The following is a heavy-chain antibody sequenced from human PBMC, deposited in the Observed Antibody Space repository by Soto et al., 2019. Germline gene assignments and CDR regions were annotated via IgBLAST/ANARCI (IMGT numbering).Heavy chain of an antibody. D-gene: IGHD1-26*01. CDR1: GGTFSSYA. J-gene: IGHJ6*02. CDR2: IIPIFGTA. CDR3: ARDRGWDLYYYGMDV. Sequence: ASVKVSCKASGGTFSSYAISWVRQATGQGLEWMGGIIPIFGTANYAQKFQGRVTITADKSTSTAYMELSSLRSEDTAVYYCARDRGWDLYYYGMDVWGQGTTVTVSS. V-gene: IGHV1-69*06.